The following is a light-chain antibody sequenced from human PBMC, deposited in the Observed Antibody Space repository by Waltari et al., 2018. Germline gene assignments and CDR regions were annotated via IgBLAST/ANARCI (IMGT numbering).Light chain of an antibody. CDR1: KLVDKF. V-gene: IGLV3-1*01. Sequence: SYDLTQPPSVSVSPGQTATITCSGDKLVDKFACWYQQKPGQSPLLVIYEDSKRPSGIPERFSGSNSGNTATLTISGTQTMDEADYYCQAWESSAAVFGGGTKLTVL. J-gene: IGLJ3*02. CDR3: QAWESSAAV. CDR2: EDS.